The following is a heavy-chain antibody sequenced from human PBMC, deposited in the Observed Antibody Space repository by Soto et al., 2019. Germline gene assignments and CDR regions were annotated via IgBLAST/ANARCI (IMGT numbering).Heavy chain of an antibody. D-gene: IGHD6-19*01. V-gene: IGHV3-11*01. CDR2: ISSSGSTI. Sequence: GGSLRLSCAASGFTFSDYYMSWIRQAPGKGLEWVSYISSSGSTIYYADSVKGRFTISRDNAKNSLYLQMNSLRAEDTAVYYCARDETSGWYDTDYWGQGTLVTVSS. J-gene: IGHJ4*02. CDR1: GFTFSDYY. CDR3: ARDETSGWYDTDY.